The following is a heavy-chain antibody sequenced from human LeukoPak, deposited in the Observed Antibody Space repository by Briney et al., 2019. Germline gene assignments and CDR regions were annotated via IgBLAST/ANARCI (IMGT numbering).Heavy chain of an antibody. CDR1: GFTFSSYA. V-gene: IGHV3-30-3*01. CDR2: ISYDGSNK. J-gene: IGHJ5*02. CDR3: AELGS. D-gene: IGHD3-3*02. Sequence: GGSLRLSCAASGFTFSSYAMHWVRQAPGKGLEWVAVISYDGSNKYYADSVKGRFTISRDNSKNTLYLQMNSLRAEDTAVYYCAELGSWGQGTLVTVSS.